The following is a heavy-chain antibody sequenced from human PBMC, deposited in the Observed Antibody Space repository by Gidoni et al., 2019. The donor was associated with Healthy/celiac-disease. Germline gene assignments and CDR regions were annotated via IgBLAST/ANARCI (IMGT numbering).Heavy chain of an antibody. CDR1: TFSDYY. J-gene: IGHJ6*02. V-gene: IGHV3-11*01. Sequence: TFSDYYMSWIRQAPGKGLEWVSYISSSGSTIYYADSVKGRFTISRDNAKNSLYLQMNSLRAEDTAVYYCEAAAMRNYYYYGMDVWGQGTTVTVSS. CDR3: EAAAMRNYYYYGMDV. CDR2: ISSSGSTI. D-gene: IGHD2-2*01.